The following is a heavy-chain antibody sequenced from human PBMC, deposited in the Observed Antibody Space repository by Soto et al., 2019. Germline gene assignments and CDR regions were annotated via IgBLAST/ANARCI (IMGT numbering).Heavy chain of an antibody. Sequence: SETLSLTCAVYGGSFSGYYWSWIRQPPGKGLEWIGEINHSGSTNYNPSLKSRVTISVDTSKNQFSLRLSSVTAADTAVYYCARGLVGTIRRVTRYYYYGMDVWGQGTTVTVSS. V-gene: IGHV4-34*01. CDR3: ARGLVGTIRRVTRYYYYGMDV. CDR1: GGSFSGYY. J-gene: IGHJ6*02. CDR2: INHSGST. D-gene: IGHD3-10*01.